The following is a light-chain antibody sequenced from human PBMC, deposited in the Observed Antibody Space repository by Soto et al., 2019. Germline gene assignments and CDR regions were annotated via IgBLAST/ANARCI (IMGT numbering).Light chain of an antibody. J-gene: IGLJ2*01. V-gene: IGLV6-57*03. Sequence: NFMLTQPHSVSESPGKTVTISCTRSSGSIASNYVQWYQQRPGSAPTTVIYEDNQRPSGVPDRFSGSIDSSSNSASLTISGLTTEDEADYYCQSYDSSMSVVFGGGTKVTVL. CDR1: SGSIASNY. CDR3: QSYDSSMSVV. CDR2: EDN.